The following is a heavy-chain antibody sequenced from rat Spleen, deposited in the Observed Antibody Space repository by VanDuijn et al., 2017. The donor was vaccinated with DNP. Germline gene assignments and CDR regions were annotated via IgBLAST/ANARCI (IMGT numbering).Heavy chain of an antibody. CDR3: TREGTWDSLYYFDY. CDR1: GFTFSDHN. CDR2: INTGGGNT. Sequence: EVQLVESGGGLVQPGRSLILSCTASGFTFSDHNMAWVRQAPKKGLEWVASINTGGGNTYYRDSVKGRFTISRDNAKSTLYLQMDSLRSEDTAIYYCTREGTWDSLYYFDYWGQGTLVTVSS. D-gene: IGHD4-6*01. J-gene: IGHJ3*01. V-gene: IGHV5-25*01.